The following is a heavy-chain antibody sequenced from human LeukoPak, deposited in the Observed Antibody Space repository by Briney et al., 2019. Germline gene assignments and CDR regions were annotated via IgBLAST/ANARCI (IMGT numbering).Heavy chain of an antibody. D-gene: IGHD2-2*01. J-gene: IGHJ6*03. CDR3: AREAPRAVPAATYFPYYYYYYMDV. Sequence: SETLSLTCTVSGGSISSGSYYWSWIRQPAGKGLEWIGRIYTSGSTNYNPSLKSRVTISVDTSKNQFSLKLSSVTAADTAVYYCAREAPRAVPAATYFPYYYYYYMDVWGKGTTVTVSS. V-gene: IGHV4-61*02. CDR2: IYTSGST. CDR1: GGSISSGSYY.